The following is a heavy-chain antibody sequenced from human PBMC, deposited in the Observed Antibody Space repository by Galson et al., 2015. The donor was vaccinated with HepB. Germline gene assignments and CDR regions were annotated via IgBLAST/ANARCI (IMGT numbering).Heavy chain of an antibody. V-gene: IGHV3-48*04. CDR2: ISSSSSTI. J-gene: IGHJ3*02. Sequence: SLRLSCAASGFTFSSYSMNWVRQAPGKGLEWVSYISSSSSTIYYADSVKGRFTISRDNAKNSLYLQMNSLRAEDTAVYYCARRGGYYDSLGAFDIWGQGTMVTVSS. CDR3: ARRGGYYDSLGAFDI. CDR1: GFTFSSYS. D-gene: IGHD3-22*01.